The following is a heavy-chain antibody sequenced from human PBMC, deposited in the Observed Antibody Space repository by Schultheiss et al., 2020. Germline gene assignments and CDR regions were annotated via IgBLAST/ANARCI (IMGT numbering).Heavy chain of an antibody. J-gene: IGHJ3*02. CDR3: ARDQIGSYYGAFDI. D-gene: IGHD1-26*01. Sequence: ASVKVSCKASGYTFTGYYMHWVRQAPGQGLEWMGRINPNSGGTNYAQKFQGRVTMTRDTSISTAYMELSRLRYDDTAVYYCARDQIGSYYGAFDIWGQGTMVTVSS. CDR2: INPNSGGT. V-gene: IGHV1-2*06. CDR1: GYTFTGYY.